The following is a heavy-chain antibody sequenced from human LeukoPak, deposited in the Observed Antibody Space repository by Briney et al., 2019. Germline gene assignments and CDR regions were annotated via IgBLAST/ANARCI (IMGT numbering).Heavy chain of an antibody. CDR3: AREDMAGLDY. D-gene: IGHD5-24*01. CDR1: GFTFSSYS. J-gene: IGHJ4*02. V-gene: IGHV3-21*01. CDR2: ISSSSSYI. Sequence: PGGSLRLSCAASGFTFSSYSMNWVRQAPGKGLEWVSSISSSSSYIYYADSVKGRFTISRDDAKNSLYLQMNSLRAEDMAVYYCAREDMAGLDYWGQGTLVTVSS.